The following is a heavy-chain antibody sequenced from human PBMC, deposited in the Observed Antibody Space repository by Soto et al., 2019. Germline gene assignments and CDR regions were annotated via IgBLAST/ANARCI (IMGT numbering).Heavy chain of an antibody. CDR3: ARAYSDAFDI. CDR1: RFTFSDYY. Sequence: EGSLRLSCAASRFTFSDYYMTWIRQAPGKGLEWVSYISSSGTGIYYPDSVKGRFTISRDNAKNSLYLQMSSLRAEDTAVYYCARAYSDAFDIWGQGTMVTVSS. CDR2: ISSSGTGI. J-gene: IGHJ3*02. D-gene: IGHD2-15*01. V-gene: IGHV3-11*01.